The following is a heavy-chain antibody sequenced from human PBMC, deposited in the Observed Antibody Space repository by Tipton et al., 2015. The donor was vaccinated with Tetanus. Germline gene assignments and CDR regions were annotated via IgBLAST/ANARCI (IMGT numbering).Heavy chain of an antibody. CDR2: IWYDGSNK. Sequence: SLRLSCAASGFTFSSYGMHWVRQAPGKGLEWVTVIWYDGSNKYYADSVKGRFTISRDNSKNTVYLQMNSLRAEDTAVYYCARDRDDYGDYAPGFDHWGQGTLVTVSS. V-gene: IGHV3-33*01. CDR3: ARDRDDYGDYAPGFDH. J-gene: IGHJ4*02. CDR1: GFTFSSYG. D-gene: IGHD4-17*01.